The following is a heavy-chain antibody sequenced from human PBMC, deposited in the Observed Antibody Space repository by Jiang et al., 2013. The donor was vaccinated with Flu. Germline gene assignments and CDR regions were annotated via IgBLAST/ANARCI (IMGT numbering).Heavy chain of an antibody. CDR3: ARGSGYADY. J-gene: IGHJ4*02. CDR1: GGSFSGYY. V-gene: IGHV4-34*01. CDR2: INHSGST. Sequence: LLKPSETLSLTCAVYGGSFSGYYWSWIRQPPGKGLEWIGEINHSGSTNYNPSLKSRVTISVDTSKNQFSLKLSSVTAADTAVYYCARGSGYADYWGQGTLVTVSS. D-gene: IGHD5-12*01.